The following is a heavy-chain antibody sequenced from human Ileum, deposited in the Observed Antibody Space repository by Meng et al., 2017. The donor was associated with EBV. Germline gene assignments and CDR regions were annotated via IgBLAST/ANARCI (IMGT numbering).Heavy chain of an antibody. J-gene: IGHJ4*02. CDR2: ISHDESNK. CDR3: VRDLNTATYYFDY. D-gene: IGHD5-18*01. Sequence: QVQMVESGXXXXXPXRSXRLSCAASGFSFRSFAMHWVRQAPGKGLEWVAVISHDESNKYYADSVKGRFTISRDSSKSTLYLQMNSLRAEDTAVYYCVRDLNTATYYFDYWGQGALVTVSS. V-gene: IGHV3-30-3*01. CDR1: GFSFRSFA.